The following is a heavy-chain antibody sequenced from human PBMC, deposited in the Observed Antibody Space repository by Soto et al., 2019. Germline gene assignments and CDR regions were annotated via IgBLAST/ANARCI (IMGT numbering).Heavy chain of an antibody. CDR1: GDSMTGAN. Sequence: QVQLQESGPGLLKPSETLSLTCSVSGDSMTGANWGWFRQSPEKGLEWIGYIDYSGSTNYNPSLRSRITITIDTSSNQFSLNLASVTAADAPVYYCTRARYGDHFDSWGQGTLVTVSS. CDR3: TRARYGDHFDS. CDR2: IDYSGST. J-gene: IGHJ4*02. D-gene: IGHD4-17*01. V-gene: IGHV4-59*01.